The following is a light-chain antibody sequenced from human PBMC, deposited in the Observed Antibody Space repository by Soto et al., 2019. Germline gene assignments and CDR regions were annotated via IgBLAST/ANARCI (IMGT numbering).Light chain of an antibody. Sequence: QSVLTQPPSVSGTPGQRVTISCSGRSSNIGSDTVHWYQQVPGTAPKLLIYSNDQRPSGVPDRFSASKSGASASLVISGLQSDDAAASYCAAWDDCLIPLFGTGTKLTVL. CDR3: AAWDDCLIPL. CDR2: SND. V-gene: IGLV1-44*01. J-gene: IGLJ1*01. CDR1: SSNIGSDT.